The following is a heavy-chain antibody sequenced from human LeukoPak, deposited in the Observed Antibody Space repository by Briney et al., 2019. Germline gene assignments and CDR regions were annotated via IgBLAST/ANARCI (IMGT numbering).Heavy chain of an antibody. CDR1: GYTFTSYG. CDR2: ISAYNGNT. CDR3: ARARHDYGGYYYYYYMDV. J-gene: IGHJ6*03. Sequence: ASVKVSCKASGYTFTSYGISWVRQAPGQGLEWMGWISAYNGNTNYAQKLQGRVTMTTDTSTSTAYMELRSLRSDDTAVYYCARARHDYGGYYYYYYMDVWGKGTTVTVSS. D-gene: IGHD4-23*01. V-gene: IGHV1-18*01.